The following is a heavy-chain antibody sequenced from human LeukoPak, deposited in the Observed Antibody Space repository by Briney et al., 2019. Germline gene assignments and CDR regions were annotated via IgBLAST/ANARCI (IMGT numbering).Heavy chain of an antibody. J-gene: IGHJ4*02. D-gene: IGHD1-26*01. V-gene: IGHV4-59*08. CDR3: ARHSGTYYDFDY. CDR2: IYYSGST. Sequence: PSETLSLTCTVDGGSISSYYWSWIRQPPGKGLEWIGYIYYSGSTNYNPSLKSRVTISVDTSKNQFSLKLSSVTAADTAVYYCARHSGTYYDFDYWGQGTLVTVSS. CDR1: GGSISSYY.